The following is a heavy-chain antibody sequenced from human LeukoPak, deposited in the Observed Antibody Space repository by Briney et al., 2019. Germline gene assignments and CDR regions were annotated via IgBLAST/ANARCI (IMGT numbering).Heavy chain of an antibody. Sequence: SQTLSLTCTVSGGSISSGSYYWSWIRQPPGKGLEWIGRIYTSGSTNYNPSLKSRVTISVDTSKNQFSLKLSSVTAADTAVYYCASTGIAAAGSDYWGQGTLVTVSS. CDR3: ASTGIAAAGSDY. CDR2: IYTSGST. D-gene: IGHD6-13*01. J-gene: IGHJ4*02. V-gene: IGHV4-61*02. CDR1: GGSISSGSYY.